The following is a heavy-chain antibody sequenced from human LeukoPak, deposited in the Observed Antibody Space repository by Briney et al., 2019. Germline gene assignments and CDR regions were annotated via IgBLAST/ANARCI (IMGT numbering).Heavy chain of an antibody. CDR3: ARMTVSGRDNWFDP. V-gene: IGHV1-69*05. Sequence: ASVKVSCKASGGTFSSYAISWVRQAPGQGLEWMGGIIPIFGTANYAQKFQGRVTITRDTSMNTAYMELSSLRSEDTAVYYCARMTVSGRDNWFDPWGQGTLVTVSS. CDR1: GGTFSSYA. CDR2: IIPIFGTA. J-gene: IGHJ5*02. D-gene: IGHD6-19*01.